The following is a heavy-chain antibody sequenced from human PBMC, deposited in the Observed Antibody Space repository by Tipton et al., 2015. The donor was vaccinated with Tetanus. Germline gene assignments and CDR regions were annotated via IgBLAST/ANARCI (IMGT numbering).Heavy chain of an antibody. V-gene: IGHV1-69*09. J-gene: IGHJ4*02. CDR3: ARRYYSDGSVDN. Sequence: QLVQSGAEVKKPGSSVMVSCRASGFTFRTYAVTWVRQAPGHGLEWMGRIIPSLAAADYSPKFRGRLTVTADTSTTTAYMELRSLSSEATAVYSCARRYYSDGSVDNWGQGALVTFSS. CDR2: IIPSLAAA. D-gene: IGHD3-22*01. CDR1: GFTFRTYA.